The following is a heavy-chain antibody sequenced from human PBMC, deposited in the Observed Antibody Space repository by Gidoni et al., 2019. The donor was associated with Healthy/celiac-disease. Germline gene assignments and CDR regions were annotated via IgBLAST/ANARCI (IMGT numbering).Heavy chain of an antibody. J-gene: IGHJ5*02. CDR3: ARGGSGSYYA. CDR1: GYSISSGYY. V-gene: IGHV4-38-2*01. CDR2: IYHSGST. D-gene: IGHD3-10*01. Sequence: QVQLQESGPGLVKPSETLSLTCAVSGYSISSGYYWGWIRQPPGKGLEWIGSIYHSGSTYYNPSLKSRVTISVETSKNQFSRKLSSVTAEDTAVYYCARGGSGSYYAWGQGTLVTVSS.